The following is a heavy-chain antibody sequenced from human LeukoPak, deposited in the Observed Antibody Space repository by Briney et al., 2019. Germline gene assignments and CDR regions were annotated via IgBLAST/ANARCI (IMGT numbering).Heavy chain of an antibody. CDR1: GGSISSGDYY. V-gene: IGHV4-30-4*01. J-gene: IGHJ6*02. Sequence: PSQTLSLTCTVSGGSISSGDYYWSWIRQPPGKGLEWIVYIYYSGSTYYNPSLKSRVTISVYTSKNQFSPKLSSVTAADTAVYYCARDPYYDFWSGYYGGYGMDVWGQGTTVTVSS. CDR2: IYYSGST. D-gene: IGHD3-3*01. CDR3: ARDPYYDFWSGYYGGYGMDV.